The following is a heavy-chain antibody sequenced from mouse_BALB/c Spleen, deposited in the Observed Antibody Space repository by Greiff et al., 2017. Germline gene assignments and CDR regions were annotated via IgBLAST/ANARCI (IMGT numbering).Heavy chain of an antibody. D-gene: IGHD1-1*01. V-gene: IGHV3-2*02. J-gene: IGHJ4*01. CDR1: GYSITSDYA. CDR2: ISYSGST. CDR3: ARSSYYYGSSPMDY. Sequence: DVQLQESGPGLVKPSQSLSLTCTVTGYSITSDYAWNWIRQFPGNKLEWMGYISYSGSTSYNPSLKSRISITRDTSKNQFFLQLNSVTTEDTATYYCARSSYYYGSSPMDYWGQGTSVTVSS.